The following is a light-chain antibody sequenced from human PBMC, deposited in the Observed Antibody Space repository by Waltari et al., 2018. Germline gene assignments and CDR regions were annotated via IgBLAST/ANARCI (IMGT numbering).Light chain of an antibody. CDR1: SSDVGGYNY. V-gene: IGLV2-11*01. J-gene: IGLJ1*01. CDR2: DVS. Sequence: QSALTQPRSVSGSPGQSVTISCTGTSSDVGGYNYVSCYQQHPGKAPKLMINDVSKRPSGVPDRFSGSKSGNTASLTISGLQAEDEADYYCCSYAGSYTFPYVFGTGTKVTVL. CDR3: CSYAGSYTFPYV.